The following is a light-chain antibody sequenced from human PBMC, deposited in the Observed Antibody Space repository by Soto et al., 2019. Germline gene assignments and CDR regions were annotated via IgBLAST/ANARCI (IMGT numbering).Light chain of an antibody. CDR2: KAS. CDR1: QNINNW. V-gene: IGKV1-5*03. Sequence: DIQMTQSPSTLSASVGDRVTITCRASQNINNWLACYQQKPGKAPKLLIHKASSLESVVPARFSGSGSGTEFTLTISILQPDYYATYYFQQYYSNSLTLGQGTQPEI. J-gene: IGKJ2*01. CDR3: QQYYSNSLT.